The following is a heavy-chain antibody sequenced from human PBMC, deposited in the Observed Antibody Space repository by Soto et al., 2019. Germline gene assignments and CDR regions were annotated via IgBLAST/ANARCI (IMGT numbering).Heavy chain of an antibody. CDR3: AREGIYSSFDP. J-gene: IGHJ5*02. V-gene: IGHV4-4*02. CDR2: VYHSGST. CDR1: GVSVTRSNW. D-gene: IGHD5-12*01. Sequence: QVQLQESGPGLVKPSGTLALTCAVSGVSVTRSNWWSWVRQYPGKGLEWIGEVYHSGSTRYNPSLNSRVTLSVDISRNQFSLRLTSATAADTAVYYCAREGIYSSFDPWGQGILVTVSS.